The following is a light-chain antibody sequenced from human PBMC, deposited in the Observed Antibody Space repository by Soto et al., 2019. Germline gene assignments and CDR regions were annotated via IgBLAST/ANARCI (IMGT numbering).Light chain of an antibody. V-gene: IGKV1-9*01. CDR1: QPISNY. Sequence: DIQLTQSPSFLSASVGDRVTITCRASQPISNYLAWYQQKPGKAPELLIYSASTLQSGVPSRFSVSGSSTEFSLTIRALQPEDFATYYCLQLNRYPLTFGGGTKVDI. CDR2: SAS. J-gene: IGKJ4*01. CDR3: LQLNRYPLT.